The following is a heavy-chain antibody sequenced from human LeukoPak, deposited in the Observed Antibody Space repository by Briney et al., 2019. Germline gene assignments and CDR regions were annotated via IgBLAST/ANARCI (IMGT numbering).Heavy chain of an antibody. V-gene: IGHV1-2*06. Sequence: GASVKVSCKASGYTFTGYYMHWVRQAPGQGLEWMGRINPNSGGTNYAQKFQGRVTMTRDTSISTAYMELSRLRSDDTAVYYCARDQGSVYYDFWSGSGDFYYYYYMDVWGKGTTVTVSS. D-gene: IGHD3-3*01. CDR2: INPNSGGT. J-gene: IGHJ6*03. CDR3: ARDQGSVYYDFWSGSGDFYYYYYMDV. CDR1: GYTFTGYY.